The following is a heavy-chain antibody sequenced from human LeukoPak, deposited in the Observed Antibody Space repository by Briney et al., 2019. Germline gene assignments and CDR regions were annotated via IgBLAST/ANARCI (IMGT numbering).Heavy chain of an antibody. D-gene: IGHD4-11*01. V-gene: IGHV3-21*01. CDR2: ISSSSSYI. J-gene: IGHJ6*03. CDR1: GFTFSSYS. Sequence: GGSLRLSCAASGFTFSSYSMNWVRQAPGKGLEWVSSISSSSSYIYYADSVKGRFTISRDNAKNSLYLQMNSLRAEDTAVYYCARELTVTTSYYYYMDVWGKGTTVTVSS. CDR3: ARELTVTTSYYYYMDV.